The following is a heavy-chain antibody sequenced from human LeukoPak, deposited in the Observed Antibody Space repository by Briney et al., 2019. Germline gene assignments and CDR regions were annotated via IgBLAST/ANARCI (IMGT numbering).Heavy chain of an antibody. D-gene: IGHD4-11*01. CDR1: GYTFTGYY. CDR3: ARDDYRYYYYYYMDV. J-gene: IGHJ6*03. Sequence: ASVKVSCKASGYTFTGYYMHWVRQAPGQGLEWMGWINPNSGGTNYAQKFQGRVTMTRDTSISTAYMELSRLRSDDTAVYYCARDDYRYYYYYYMDVWGKGTTVTVSS. V-gene: IGHV1-2*02. CDR2: INPNSGGT.